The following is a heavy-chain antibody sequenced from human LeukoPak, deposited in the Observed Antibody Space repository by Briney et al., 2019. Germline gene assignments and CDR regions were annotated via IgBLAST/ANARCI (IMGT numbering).Heavy chain of an antibody. J-gene: IGHJ4*02. V-gene: IGHV4-61*01. Sequence: PSETLSLTCTVSGYSISSGYYWGWIRQPPGKGLEYMGYIYYSGSTNYNPSLKSRVTISVDTSKNQFSLKLRSVTAADTAVYYCARMAPYGDYLHDYWGQGTLVIVSS. CDR2: IYYSGST. CDR3: ARMAPYGDYLHDY. D-gene: IGHD4-17*01. CDR1: GYSISSGYY.